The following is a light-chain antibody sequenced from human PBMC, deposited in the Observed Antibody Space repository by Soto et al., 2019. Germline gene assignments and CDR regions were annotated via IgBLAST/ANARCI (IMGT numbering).Light chain of an antibody. Sequence: DIQMTQSPSSLSASVGDRVTITCRASQSISSYLNWYQQKPGKAPKLLIHAASSLQSGVPSRFSGSGSGTDFTLTISRVEAEDVGVYYCMQPLQSWTFGQGTKVDIK. CDR2: AAS. J-gene: IGKJ1*01. CDR3: MQPLQSWT. V-gene: IGKV1-39*01. CDR1: QSISSY.